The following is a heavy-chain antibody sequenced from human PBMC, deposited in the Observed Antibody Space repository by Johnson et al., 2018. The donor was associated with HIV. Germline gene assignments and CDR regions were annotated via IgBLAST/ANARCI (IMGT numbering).Heavy chain of an antibody. CDR3: ARTKWDEDAGGGMEG. CDR1: GFTFSSYW. V-gene: IGHV3-74*02. CDR2: INSYGSST. D-gene: IGHD3-16*01. J-gene: IGHJ3*01. Sequence: EVQLLESGGVVVRPVGSLRLSCAASGFTFSSYWMHWVRQAPGKGLVWVSRINSYGSSTSYADSVKGRFTISRDTAKNTLYLQIGSLSIEGGAVYYCARTKWDEDAGGGMEGWGLGTTVTDAS.